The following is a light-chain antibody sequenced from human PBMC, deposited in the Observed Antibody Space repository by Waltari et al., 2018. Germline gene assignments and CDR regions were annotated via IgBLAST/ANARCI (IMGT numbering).Light chain of an antibody. CDR3: QQSYSTLYT. J-gene: IGKJ2*01. V-gene: IGKV1-39*01. CDR1: QGISSY. CDR2: AAF. Sequence: DIQMTQSPSSLSASVGDRVTITCRASQGISSYLNWYQQKPGKAPKLLIYAAFSLQSGVPSRFSGSGSGTDFTLTISSLQPEDFATYYCQQSYSTLYTFGQGTKLEIK.